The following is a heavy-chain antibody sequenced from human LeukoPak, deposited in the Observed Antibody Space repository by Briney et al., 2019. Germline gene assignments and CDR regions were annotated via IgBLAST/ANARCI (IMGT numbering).Heavy chain of an antibody. Sequence: ASVKVSCKASGYTFTDYYMRWVRQAPGQGLEWMGWINPNSGGTNYAQKFYARVTMTRDTSISTAYMELSRLRSDDTAVYYCARPPMVRGVSWFDPWGQGTLVTVSS. V-gene: IGHV1-2*02. CDR1: GYTFTDYY. CDR3: ARPPMVRGVSWFDP. D-gene: IGHD3-10*01. J-gene: IGHJ5*02. CDR2: INPNSGGT.